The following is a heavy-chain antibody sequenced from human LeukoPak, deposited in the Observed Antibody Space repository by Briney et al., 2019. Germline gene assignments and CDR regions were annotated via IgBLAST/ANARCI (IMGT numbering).Heavy chain of an antibody. CDR3: ARAGYTYGTFYY. CDR2: IKQDGSEK. J-gene: IGHJ4*02. D-gene: IGHD5-18*01. V-gene: IGHV3-7*01. CDR1: GFTFNSYW. Sequence: GGSLRLSCAASGFTFNSYWMSWVRQAQGKWLEWVANIKQDGSEKYYVDSVKGRFTISRDNAKNSLYLQMNSLRAEDTAVYYCARAGYTYGTFYYWGQGALVTVSS.